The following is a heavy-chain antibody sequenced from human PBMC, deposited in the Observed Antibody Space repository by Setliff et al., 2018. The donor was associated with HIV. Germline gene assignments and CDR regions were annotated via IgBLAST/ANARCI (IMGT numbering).Heavy chain of an antibody. CDR1: GDTSSTYA. CDR3: AGPRGDEAFDI. J-gene: IGHJ3*02. CDR2: LIPILDIT. V-gene: IGHV1-69*10. D-gene: IGHD3-10*01. Sequence: SVKVSCKASGDTSSTYAINWVRQAPGQGLEWMGQLIPILDITNYAQKFQGRVTITADKSTNTMYMEMTSLTSEDTAVYYCAGPRGDEAFDIWGQGTMVTVSS.